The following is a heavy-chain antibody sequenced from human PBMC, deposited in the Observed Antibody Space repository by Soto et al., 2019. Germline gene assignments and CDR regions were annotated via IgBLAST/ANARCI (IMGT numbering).Heavy chain of an antibody. J-gene: IGHJ4*02. V-gene: IGHV4-31*03. CDR3: SRASLRFDWVIDY. Sequence: TSETLSLTCTVSGGSISSGGSYWSWIRQHPGKGLEWIGYIYYSGCTYYNPSLKSRVTISVDTSKNQFSLKLSSVTAADTAVYYFSRASLRFDWVIDYWGKGTLVTVSS. CDR1: GGSISSGGSY. D-gene: IGHD3-9*01. CDR2: IYYSGCT.